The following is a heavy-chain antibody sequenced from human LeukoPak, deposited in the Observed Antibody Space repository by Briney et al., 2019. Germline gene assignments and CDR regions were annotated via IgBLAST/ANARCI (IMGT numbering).Heavy chain of an antibody. J-gene: IGHJ5*02. Sequence: GESLKISCKGSGYSFTSYWIGWVRQMPGKGLEWMGIIYPGDSDTRYSPSFQGQVTISADKSISTAYLQWSSLKASDTAMYYCARYGSGSYRVNNWFDPWGQGTLVTVSS. CDR3: ARYGSGSYRVNNWFDP. V-gene: IGHV5-51*01. D-gene: IGHD3-10*01. CDR1: GYSFTSYW. CDR2: IYPGDSDT.